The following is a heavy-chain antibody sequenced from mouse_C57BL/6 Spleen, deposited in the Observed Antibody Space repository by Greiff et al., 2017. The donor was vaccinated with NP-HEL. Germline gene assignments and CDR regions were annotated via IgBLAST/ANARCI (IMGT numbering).Heavy chain of an antibody. Sequence: VQLQQSGAELVRPGASVTLSCKASGYTFTDYEMHWVKQTPVHGLEWIGAIDPETGGTAYNQKFKGKAILTADESSSTAYMELRSLTSEDSAVYYCTRNGDYGPWYFDVWGTGTTVTVSS. CDR2: IDPETGGT. J-gene: IGHJ1*03. CDR3: TRNGDYGPWYFDV. D-gene: IGHD2-4*01. CDR1: GYTFTDYE. V-gene: IGHV1-15*01.